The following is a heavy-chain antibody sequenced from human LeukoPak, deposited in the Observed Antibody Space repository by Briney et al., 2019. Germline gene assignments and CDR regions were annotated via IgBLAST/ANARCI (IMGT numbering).Heavy chain of an antibody. Sequence: SQTLSLTCAISGDSVSSNSATWNWIRQFPSRGLEWLGRTYYRSKWKNDYAVSVKSRITFNPDISKNQFSLQLNSVTPEDTAVYYCVRGRDTAMGSWGQGTLVTVSS. CDR3: VRGRDTAMGS. V-gene: IGHV6-1*01. D-gene: IGHD5-18*01. CDR2: TYYRSKWKN. J-gene: IGHJ4*02. CDR1: GDSVSSNSAT.